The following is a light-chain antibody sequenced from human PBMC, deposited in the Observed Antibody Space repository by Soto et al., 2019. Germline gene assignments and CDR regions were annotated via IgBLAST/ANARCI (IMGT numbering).Light chain of an antibody. CDR3: QQLKNYPLT. J-gene: IGKJ4*01. CDR1: QGISSY. Sequence: DIQLTQSPSFLSASVGDRVTITCRASQGISSYLAWYQQRAGKAPKFLMYAAPTLQSGVPSRFSGSGSGTAFALTISSLQPGDFATYYCQQLKNYPLTFGGGTKVDIK. CDR2: AAP. V-gene: IGKV1-9*01.